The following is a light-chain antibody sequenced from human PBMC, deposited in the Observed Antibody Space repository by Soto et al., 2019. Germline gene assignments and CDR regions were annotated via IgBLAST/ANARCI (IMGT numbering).Light chain of an antibody. Sequence: DIQMTQSPSSLSASVGDRVTITCRASQSISSYLNWYQQKPGKAPKLLIYAASSLQSGAPSRFSSSGSGTDFTLTISSLQPEDFATYYCQQSYSTLRTFGQGTKVEIK. CDR3: QQSYSTLRT. V-gene: IGKV1-39*01. CDR1: QSISSY. CDR2: AAS. J-gene: IGKJ1*01.